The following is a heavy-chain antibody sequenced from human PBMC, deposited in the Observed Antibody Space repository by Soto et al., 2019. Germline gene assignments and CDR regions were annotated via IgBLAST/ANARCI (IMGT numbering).Heavy chain of an antibody. V-gene: IGHV6-1*01. D-gene: IGHD6-19*01. Sequence: SQTLSLTCDISGDSVSSSSASWNWIRRSPSRGFEWLGRTYYRSKWYNDYAVSMKSRITIKPDTSKNQLSLQLDSVTPQDTAVYYCTRESMSGWSDYWGQGALVTVSS. CDR1: GDSVSSSSAS. CDR2: TYYRSKWYN. J-gene: IGHJ4*02. CDR3: TRESMSGWSDY.